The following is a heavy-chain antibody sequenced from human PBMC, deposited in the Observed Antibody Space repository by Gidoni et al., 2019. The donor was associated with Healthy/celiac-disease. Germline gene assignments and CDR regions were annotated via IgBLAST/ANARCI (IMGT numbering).Heavy chain of an antibody. V-gene: IGHV3-48*02. CDR1: GFTFRSYS. J-gene: IGHJ6*02. CDR2: ISSSSSTI. Sequence: EVQLVESGGGLVQPGGSLRLSCPASGFTFRSYSMNWVRQDPGKGLEWVSYISSSSSTIYYADSVKGRFTISRDNAKNSLYLQMNSLRDEDTAVYYCARGQYQARGYGMDVWGQGTTVTVSS. CDR3: ARGQYQARGYGMDV. D-gene: IGHD2-2*01.